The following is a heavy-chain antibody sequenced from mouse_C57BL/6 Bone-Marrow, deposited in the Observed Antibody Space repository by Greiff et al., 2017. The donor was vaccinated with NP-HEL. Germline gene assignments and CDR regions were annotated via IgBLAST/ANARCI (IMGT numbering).Heavy chain of an antibody. Sequence: VQLQQPGAELVKPGASVKMSCKASGYTFTSYWITWVKQRPGQGLEWIGDIYPGSGSTNYNEKFKSKATLTVDTSSSTAYMQLSSLTSEDSAVYYCARQSSYYYGSSYVSHWYFDVWGTGTTVTVSS. CDR1: GYTFTSYW. D-gene: IGHD1-1*01. V-gene: IGHV1-55*01. CDR2: IYPGSGST. CDR3: ARQSSYYYGSSYVSHWYFDV. J-gene: IGHJ1*03.